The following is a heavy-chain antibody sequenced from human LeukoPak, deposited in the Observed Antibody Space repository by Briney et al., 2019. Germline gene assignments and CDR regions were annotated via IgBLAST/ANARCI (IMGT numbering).Heavy chain of an antibody. Sequence: GASVKVSCKASGYTFTSYGISWVRQAPGQGLEWMGWISAYNGNTNYAQKLQGRVTMTTDTSTSTAYMELRSLRSDDAAVYYCVRGGSRRPTYYYDSSGLHDAFDIWGQGTMVTVSS. J-gene: IGHJ3*02. V-gene: IGHV1-18*01. CDR1: GYTFTSYG. D-gene: IGHD3-22*01. CDR3: VRGGSRRPTYYYDSSGLHDAFDI. CDR2: ISAYNGNT.